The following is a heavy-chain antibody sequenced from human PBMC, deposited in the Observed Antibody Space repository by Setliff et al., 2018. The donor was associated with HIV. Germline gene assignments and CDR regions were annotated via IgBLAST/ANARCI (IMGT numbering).Heavy chain of an antibody. CDR2: FDPEDVET. Sequence: ASVKVSCKVSGYTLTELSMHWVRQAPGKGLEWMGGFDPEDVETVYAQKLQGRVTMTEDTSTDTAYMELSSLRSEDTAVYYCATIRAYYYDSSGQEYFQYWGHGTLVTVSS. CDR3: ATIRAYYYDSSGQEYFQY. J-gene: IGHJ1*01. CDR1: GYTLTELS. V-gene: IGHV1-24*01. D-gene: IGHD3-22*01.